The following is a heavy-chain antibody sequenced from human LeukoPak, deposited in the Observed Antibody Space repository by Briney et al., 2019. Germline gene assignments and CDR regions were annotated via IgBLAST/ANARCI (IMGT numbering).Heavy chain of an antibody. J-gene: IGHJ5*02. CDR1: GFIFSSYS. D-gene: IGHD3-10*01. V-gene: IGHV3-21*01. CDR3: VKGSGSYYYHWFDP. Sequence: GGSLRLSCAAAGFIFSSYSMNWFRQAPGKGLEWVSSISSSSSYIYYADSVKGRFTISRDNAKDSLYLQMNSLRAEDTAVYYCVKGSGSYYYHWFDPWGQGTLVTVSS. CDR2: ISSSSSYI.